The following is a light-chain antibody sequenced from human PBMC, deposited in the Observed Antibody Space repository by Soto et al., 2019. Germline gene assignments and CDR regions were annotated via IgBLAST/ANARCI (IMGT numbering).Light chain of an antibody. V-gene: IGKV1-9*01. J-gene: IGKJ5*01. Sequence: IQLTQSPSSLSASVGEGATITCQASRGISSYLAWYQQKTGKPPKLLVYSASTLQSGVPSRFSGSIYGPDFNLTISSLQTEDSATYFCQQLNSYPQTFGQGTRLEIK. CDR3: QQLNSYPQT. CDR2: SAS. CDR1: RGISSY.